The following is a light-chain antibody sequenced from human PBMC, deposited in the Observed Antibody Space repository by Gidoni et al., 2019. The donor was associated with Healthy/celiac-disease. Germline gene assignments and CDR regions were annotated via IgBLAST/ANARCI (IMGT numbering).Light chain of an antibody. CDR3: QSADSSDTFVV. J-gene: IGLJ2*01. CDR1: ALPKQY. V-gene: IGLV3-25*03. CDR2: KDS. Sequence: SYDLPHPPSVSVSPGQTARITCSGDALPKQYAYWYQQKPGQAPVLVIYKDSERPSGIPERFSGSSSGTTVTLTISGVQAEDEADYYCQSADSSDTFVVFGGGTKLTVL.